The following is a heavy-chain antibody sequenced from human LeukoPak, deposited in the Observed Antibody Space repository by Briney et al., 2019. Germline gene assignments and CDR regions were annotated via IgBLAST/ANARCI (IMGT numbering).Heavy chain of an antibody. CDR1: GFTFGSYN. CDR2: ISTSSSYI. Sequence: GGSLRLSCAASGFTFGSYNMNWVRQAPGKGLEWVSSISTSSSYIYYADSVKGRFTISRDNAKKSLYLQMNSLRDEDTAVYYCVEEMAAVTYAFDIWGQGTRVTVSS. CDR3: VEEMAAVTYAFDI. V-gene: IGHV3-21*04. D-gene: IGHD5-24*01. J-gene: IGHJ3*02.